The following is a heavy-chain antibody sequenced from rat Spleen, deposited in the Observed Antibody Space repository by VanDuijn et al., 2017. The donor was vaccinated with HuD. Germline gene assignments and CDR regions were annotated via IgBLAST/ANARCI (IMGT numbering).Heavy chain of an antibody. CDR3: ARHRGRGTSYYFDY. D-gene: IGHD4-3*01. V-gene: IGHV5-17*01. CDR1: GFTFSDYA. CDR2: IIYDGSST. Sequence: EVQLVESGGGLVQPGRSLKFSCAASGFTFSDYAMAWVRQAPKKGLEWVATIIYDGSSTYYRDSVKGRFTISRDNAKSTLYLQMDSLRSEDTATYYCARHRGRGTSYYFDYWGQGVMVTVSS. J-gene: IGHJ2*01.